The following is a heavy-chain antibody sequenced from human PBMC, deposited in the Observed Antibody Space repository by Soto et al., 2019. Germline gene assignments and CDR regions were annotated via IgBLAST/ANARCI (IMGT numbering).Heavy chain of an antibody. Sequence: ESGGGLVQPGGSLRLSCAASGFTFRNYAMTWVRQAPGKGLEWVSGISSSGDNTYYPSSVRGRFTISRDNSKDTLFLQMSSLRAEDTATYYCAKFKGGVNDGLDIWGQGTMVTVSS. CDR3: AKFKGGVNDGLDI. V-gene: IGHV3-23*01. CDR1: GFTFRNYA. J-gene: IGHJ3*02. D-gene: IGHD6-25*01. CDR2: ISSSGDNT.